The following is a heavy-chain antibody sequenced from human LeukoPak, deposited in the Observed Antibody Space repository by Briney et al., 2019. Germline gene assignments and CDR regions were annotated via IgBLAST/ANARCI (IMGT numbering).Heavy chain of an antibody. J-gene: IGHJ4*02. D-gene: IGHD3-3*02. Sequence: GGSLRLSCAASGFTFSSYEMNWVRQAPGKGLEWVSYISSSGSTIYYADSVKGRFTIYRDNAKNSLYLQMNSLRAEDTAVYYCAKGSEPGHFGGQGTLVTVSS. CDR3: AKGSEPGHF. CDR2: ISSSGSTI. V-gene: IGHV3-48*03. CDR1: GFTFSSYE.